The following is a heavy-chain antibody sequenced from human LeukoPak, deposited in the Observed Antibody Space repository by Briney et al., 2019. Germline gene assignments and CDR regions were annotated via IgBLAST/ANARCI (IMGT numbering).Heavy chain of an antibody. CDR2: INPNSGGA. CDR1: GYTFTGYY. V-gene: IGHV1-2*02. D-gene: IGHD3-3*01. CDR3: ARDLYDFWTEGVRPHYYYYMDV. Sequence: GASVKVSCKASGYTFTGYYMHWVRQAPGQGLEWMGWINPNSGGANYAQKFQGRVTMTRDTSISTAYMELSRLRSDDTAVYYCARDLYDFWTEGVRPHYYYYMDVWGKGTTVTVSS. J-gene: IGHJ6*03.